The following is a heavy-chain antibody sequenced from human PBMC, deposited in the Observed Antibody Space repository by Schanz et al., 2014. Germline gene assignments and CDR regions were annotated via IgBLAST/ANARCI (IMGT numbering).Heavy chain of an antibody. V-gene: IGHV4-4*02. CDR3: ARHVARVRSFDWGHFDY. Sequence: QVQLQESGPGLVKPSGTLSLTCAVSGGFISSINWWSWVRQSPGTGLEWIGEINNSGSTNYNPSPKSRVTISLDRPKSQFSRTLNAVTAADTAIYYCARHVARVRSFDWGHFDYWGQGVLVTVSS. CDR2: INNSGST. D-gene: IGHD3-9*01. J-gene: IGHJ4*02. CDR1: GGFISSINW.